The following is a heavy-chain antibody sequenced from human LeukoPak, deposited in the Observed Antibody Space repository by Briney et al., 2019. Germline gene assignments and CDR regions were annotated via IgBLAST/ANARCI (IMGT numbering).Heavy chain of an antibody. CDR2: IYYSGST. CDR1: GGSISSYY. CDR3: ARHEADAFDI. J-gene: IGHJ3*02. V-gene: IGHV4-59*08. Sequence: SETLSLTCTVSGGSISSYYWSWIWQPPGKGLEWIGYIYYSGSTNYNPSLKSRVTISVDTSKNQFSLKLSSVTAADTAVYYCARHEADAFDIWGQGTMVTVSP.